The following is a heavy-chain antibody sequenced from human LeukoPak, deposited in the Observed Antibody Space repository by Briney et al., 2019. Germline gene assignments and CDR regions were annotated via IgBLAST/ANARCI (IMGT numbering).Heavy chain of an antibody. D-gene: IGHD1-26*01. J-gene: IGHJ3*02. CDR3: ARSPTPSSGIYQRAYDI. CDR2: IYAGDSDT. CDR1: VSTFNNYW. Sequence: GASLQISCKCSVSTFNNYWIGWVRQLPGKGLEWMGSIYAGDSDTTYSPSFQGHVTISVDNSISTAYLQWSSLRASDTSLYYCARSPTPSSGIYQRAYDIWGQGTMVTVSS. V-gene: IGHV5-51*01.